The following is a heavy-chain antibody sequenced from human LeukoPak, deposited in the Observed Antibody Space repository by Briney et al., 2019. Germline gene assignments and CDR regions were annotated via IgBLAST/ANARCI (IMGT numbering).Heavy chain of an antibody. D-gene: IGHD4-17*01. CDR1: GFTFSSYA. CDR3: ASNDYRDEGIDP. J-gene: IGHJ5*02. V-gene: IGHV3-21*01. CDR2: ISYSGPHM. Sequence: PGGSLRLSCAASGFTFSSYAMSWVRQAPGKGLEWVSSISYSGPHMFYADSVRGRFTISRDNAENSLFLQMNSLRAEDTAVYFCASNDYRDEGIDPWGQGTLVTVSS.